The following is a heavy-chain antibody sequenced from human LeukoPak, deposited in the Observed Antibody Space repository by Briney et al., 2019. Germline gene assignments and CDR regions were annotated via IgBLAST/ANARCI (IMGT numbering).Heavy chain of an antibody. D-gene: IGHD3-3*01. CDR2: ISAYNGNT. J-gene: IGHJ4*02. CDR1: GYTFTSYG. V-gene: IGHV1-18*01. CDR3: ARAKAVDSTYYDFWSGHLGY. Sequence: ASVKVSCKASGYTFTSYGISWVRQAPGQGLEWMGWISAYNGNTNYAQKLQGRVTMTTDTSTSTAYMELRSLRSDDTAVYYCARAKAVDSTYYDFWSGHLGYWGQGTLVTVSS.